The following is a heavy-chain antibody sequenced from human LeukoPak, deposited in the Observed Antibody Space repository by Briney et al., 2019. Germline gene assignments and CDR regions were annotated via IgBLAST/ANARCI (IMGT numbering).Heavy chain of an antibody. Sequence: PGGSLRLSCAASGFTFSSYAMHWVRQAPGKGLEWVAVISYDGSNKYYADSVKGRFTISRDNSKNTLYLQMNSLRAEDTAVYYCARESPYDSSGPLDYWGQGTLVTVSS. D-gene: IGHD3-22*01. CDR3: ARESPYDSSGPLDY. CDR2: ISYDGSNK. J-gene: IGHJ4*02. CDR1: GFTFSSYA. V-gene: IGHV3-30-3*01.